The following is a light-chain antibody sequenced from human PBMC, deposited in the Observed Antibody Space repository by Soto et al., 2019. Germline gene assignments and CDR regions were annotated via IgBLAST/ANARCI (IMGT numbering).Light chain of an antibody. CDR2: AAS. V-gene: IGKV1-27*01. CDR1: QGISNF. J-gene: IGKJ5*01. Sequence: DIQMTQSPSSLSASVGDRVTITCRASQGISNFLAWYQQKPGKVPKLLISAASTLQSGVPSRFSGSGSGTDFTHTTTSLQPEDVATYYYQKYSSAITFGQGTRLEI. CDR3: QKYSSAIT.